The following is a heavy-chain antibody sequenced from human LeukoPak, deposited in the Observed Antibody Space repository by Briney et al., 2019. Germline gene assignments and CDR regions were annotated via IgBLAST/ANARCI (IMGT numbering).Heavy chain of an antibody. Sequence: ASVKVSCKASGYTFTSYDINWVRQATGQGLEWMGWMNPNSGEKGHAQKFQGRVTITRETSINTAYMELSSLRAEDTAVYYCARVPSDYWGQGTLVTVSS. CDR1: GYTFTSYD. CDR2: MNPNSGEK. J-gene: IGHJ4*02. V-gene: IGHV1-8*01. CDR3: ARVPSDY.